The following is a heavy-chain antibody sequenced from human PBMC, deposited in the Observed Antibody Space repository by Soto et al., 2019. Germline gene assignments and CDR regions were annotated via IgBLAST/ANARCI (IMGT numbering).Heavy chain of an antibody. CDR3: ARSSLRLEIDY. CDR2: T. J-gene: IGHJ4*02. V-gene: IGHV4-39*01. Sequence: SFTSYWIGWVRQMPGKGLEWMGSTYYNPSLKSRVTISVDTSKNQFSLKLSSVTAADTAVYYCARSSLRLEIDYWGQGTLVTVSS. D-gene: IGHD1-1*01. CDR1: SFTSYW.